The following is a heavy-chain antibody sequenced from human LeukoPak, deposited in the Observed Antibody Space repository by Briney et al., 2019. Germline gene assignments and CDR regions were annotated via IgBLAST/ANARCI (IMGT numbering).Heavy chain of an antibody. CDR3: ASHYDSSGFDY. Sequence: GGSLRLSCAASGFTFSSYGMHWVRQAPGKGLEWVAVIWYDGSNKYYADSVKGRFTIPRDNSKNTLYLQMNSLRAEDTAVYYCASHYDSSGFDYWGQGTLVTVSS. J-gene: IGHJ4*02. CDR2: IWYDGSNK. D-gene: IGHD3-22*01. V-gene: IGHV3-33*01. CDR1: GFTFSSYG.